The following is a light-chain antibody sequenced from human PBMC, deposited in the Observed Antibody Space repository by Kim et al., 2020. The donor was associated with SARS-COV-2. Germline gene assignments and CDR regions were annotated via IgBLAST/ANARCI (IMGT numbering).Light chain of an antibody. Sequence: DIHMTQSPSAMSASVGDRVTITCRASQDINNYLAWFQQKPGKAPKRLIYAASSLQSGVPPRFSGSGSGTDFTLTINGLQPEDLATYYCLQHLSYPRTFGQGTKVDIK. V-gene: IGKV1-17*03. CDR3: LQHLSYPRT. CDR2: AAS. CDR1: QDINNY. J-gene: IGKJ1*01.